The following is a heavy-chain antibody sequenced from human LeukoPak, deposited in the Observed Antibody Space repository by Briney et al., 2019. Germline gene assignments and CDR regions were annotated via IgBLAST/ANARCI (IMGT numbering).Heavy chain of an antibody. CDR3: AKPDSSSWENDAFDI. CDR2: ISWNSGSI. J-gene: IGHJ3*02. CDR1: GFTFDDYA. V-gene: IGHV3-9*01. Sequence: GGSLRLSCAASGFTFDDYAMHWVRQAPGKGLEWVSGISWNSGSIGYADSVKGRFTISRDNVKNSLYLQMNSLRAEDTALYYCAKPDSSSWENDAFDIWGQGTMVTVSS. D-gene: IGHD6-13*01.